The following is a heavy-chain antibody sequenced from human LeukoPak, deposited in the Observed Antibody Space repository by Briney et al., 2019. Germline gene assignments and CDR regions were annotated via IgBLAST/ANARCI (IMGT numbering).Heavy chain of an antibody. J-gene: IGHJ6*02. D-gene: IGHD3-9*01. V-gene: IGHV5-51*01. CDR1: GYSFTSYW. Sequence: GESLKISCKGSGYSFTSYWIGWVRQMPGKGLEWMGIIYPGDSDTRYSPSFQGQVTISADKSISTAYLQWSSLKASDTAMYYCARHMTGGSYYYYGMDVWGQGTTVTVSS. CDR2: IYPGDSDT. CDR3: ARHMTGGSYYYYGMDV.